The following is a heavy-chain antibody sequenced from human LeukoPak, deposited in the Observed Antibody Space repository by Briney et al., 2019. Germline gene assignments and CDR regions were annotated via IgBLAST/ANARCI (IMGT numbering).Heavy chain of an antibody. D-gene: IGHD1-26*01. Sequence: SETLSLTCTVSGASISSGGYYWNWVRQHPGKGLEWIGYIYYTGSTYYNPSLKSRLAISLDTSENQFSLNLSSVTAADTAVYYCAGATKWEVLPGYWGQGTLVTVSS. J-gene: IGHJ4*02. CDR3: AGATKWEVLPGY. CDR2: IYYTGST. CDR1: GASISSGGYY. V-gene: IGHV4-31*03.